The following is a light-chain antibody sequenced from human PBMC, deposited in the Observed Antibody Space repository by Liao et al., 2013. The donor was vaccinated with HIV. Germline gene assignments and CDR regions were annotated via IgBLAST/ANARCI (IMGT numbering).Light chain of an antibody. CDR2: KDS. V-gene: IGLV3-25*03. CDR1: ALPNQY. Sequence: SYELTQPPSVSVSPGQTARIACSGDALPNQYAYWYQQKPGQAPVLVISKDSDRPSGIPERFSGSSSGTTVTLTISGVQAEDEADYYCQSADSSGTTWVFGGGTKLTV. CDR3: QSADSSGTTWV. J-gene: IGLJ3*02.